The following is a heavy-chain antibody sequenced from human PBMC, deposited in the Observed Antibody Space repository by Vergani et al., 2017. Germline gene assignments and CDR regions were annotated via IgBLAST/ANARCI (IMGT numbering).Heavy chain of an antibody. Sequence: QVQLQESGPGLVKPSGTLSLTCAVSGGSISSSNWWSWVRQPPGKGLEWIGEIYHSGSTNCNPSLKSRVTISVDKSKNQFSLKLSSVTAADTAVYYCARTHCESVAGYHDGNDYWGQGTLVTVSS. D-gene: IGHD6-19*01. CDR1: GGSISSSNW. J-gene: IGHJ4*02. CDR3: ARTHCESVAGYHDGNDY. V-gene: IGHV4-4*02. CDR2: IYHSGST.